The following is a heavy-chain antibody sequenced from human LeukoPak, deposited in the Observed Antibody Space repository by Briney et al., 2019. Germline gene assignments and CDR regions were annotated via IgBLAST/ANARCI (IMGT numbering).Heavy chain of an antibody. Sequence: SETLSLTCTVSGGSISSYYRSWIRQPPGKGLEWIGYIYYSGSTNYNPSLKSRVTISVDTSKNQFSLKLSSVTAADTAVYYCARAGQWLVPGAGYYYYGMDVWGRGTTVTVSS. CDR1: GGSISSYY. CDR3: ARAGQWLVPGAGYYYYGMDV. J-gene: IGHJ6*02. V-gene: IGHV4-59*01. D-gene: IGHD6-19*01. CDR2: IYYSGST.